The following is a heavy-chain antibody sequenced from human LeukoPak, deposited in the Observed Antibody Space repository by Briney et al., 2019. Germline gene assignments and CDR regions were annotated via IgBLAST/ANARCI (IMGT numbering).Heavy chain of an antibody. D-gene: IGHD3-10*01. CDR3: ASTTSRITLAY. J-gene: IGHJ4*02. CDR1: GFTFSDYY. V-gene: IGHV3-11*03. Sequence: PGGSLRLSCAASGFTFSDYYMSWVRQAPGKGLEWLSYISGGRSYTNYADSVKGRFTISRDNAKNSLYLQMNSLRAEDTAVYYCASTTSRITLAYWGQGTLVTVSS. CDR2: ISGGRSYT.